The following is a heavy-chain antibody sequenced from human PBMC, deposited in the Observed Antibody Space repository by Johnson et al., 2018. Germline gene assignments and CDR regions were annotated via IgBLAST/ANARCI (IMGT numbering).Heavy chain of an antibody. J-gene: IGHJ6*02. V-gene: IGHV3-30*03. Sequence: QVQLVQSGGGLVQXGRSMRLSCAASGFTFSSYGMHWVRQAPGKGLEWVAVISYDGSNKYYADSVKGRLTISRDNSKNTLYLQMNSLRAEDTAVYYFAGGPGYCSSTSCYRDVYYGMDVWGQGTTVTVSS. D-gene: IGHD2-2*02. CDR2: ISYDGSNK. CDR3: AGGPGYCSSTSCYRDVYYGMDV. CDR1: GFTFSSYG.